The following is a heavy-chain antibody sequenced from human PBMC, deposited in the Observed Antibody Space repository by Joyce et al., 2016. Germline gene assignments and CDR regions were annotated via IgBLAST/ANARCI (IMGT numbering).Heavy chain of an antibody. V-gene: IGHV3-66*01. Sequence: EVQLVESGGGLVQPGGSLRLSCAASGFTVNSNYMSWVRQAPGKGLEWVSVIYNIGTTFYADSVKGRFTISRDISKNPLYLQMNSLRTEDTAVYYCARDLTDISTYYPPNRIDDWGLGTLVTVSS. D-gene: IGHD3-9*01. CDR2: IYNIGTT. CDR3: ARDLTDISTYYPPNRIDD. CDR1: GFTVNSNY. J-gene: IGHJ4*02.